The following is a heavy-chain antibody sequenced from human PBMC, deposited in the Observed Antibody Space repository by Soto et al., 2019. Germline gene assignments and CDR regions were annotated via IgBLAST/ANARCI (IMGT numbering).Heavy chain of an antibody. CDR3: ARDLEINLYFRTGMPHFDY. J-gene: IGHJ4*02. CDR2: IWYDGSNK. CDR1: GFTFSSYG. V-gene: IGHV3-33*01. D-gene: IGHD1-1*01. Sequence: PGGSLRLSCAASGFTFSSYGMHWVRQAPGKGLEWVAVIWYDGSNKYYADSVKGRFTISRDNSKNTLYLQMNSLRAEDTAVYYCARDLEINLYFRTGMPHFDYWGQGTLVTVSS.